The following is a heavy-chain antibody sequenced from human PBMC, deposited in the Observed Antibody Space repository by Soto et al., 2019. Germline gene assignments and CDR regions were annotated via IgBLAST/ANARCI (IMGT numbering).Heavy chain of an antibody. Sequence: QVQLVESGGGVVQPGRSLRLSCAASGFTFSSYGMHWVRQAPGKGLEWVAVISYDGSNKYYADSVKGRFTISRDNSKNTLYLQMNSLRAEDTAVYYGAKDSGIYYGDYAFDYWGQGTLVTVSS. CDR3: AKDSGIYYGDYAFDY. CDR1: GFTFSSYG. CDR2: ISYDGSNK. D-gene: IGHD4-17*01. V-gene: IGHV3-30*18. J-gene: IGHJ4*02.